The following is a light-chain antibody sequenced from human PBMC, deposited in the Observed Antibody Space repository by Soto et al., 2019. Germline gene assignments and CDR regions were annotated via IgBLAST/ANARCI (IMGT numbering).Light chain of an antibody. Sequence: QTVLTVPPSSSGSPGQSGTISCTGTSSDVGGYNYVSWYQQHPGKAPKLMIYEVSERPSGVPDRFSGSKSSNTASLTVSGLQAEDEADYYCSSYAGSNNFVFGTGTKVTVL. CDR1: SSDVGGYNY. CDR3: SSYAGSNNFV. V-gene: IGLV2-8*01. CDR2: EVS. J-gene: IGLJ1*01.